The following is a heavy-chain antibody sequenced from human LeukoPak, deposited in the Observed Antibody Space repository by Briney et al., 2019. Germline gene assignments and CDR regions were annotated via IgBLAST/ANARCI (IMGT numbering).Heavy chain of an antibody. Sequence: QTGGSLRLSCEASGFTFDAYAMHWVRQAPGKGLEWVSLINKDGSATYYADSVKGRFTISRGNSKNSLYLQMNSLRSEDTALYYCATWAFYHSLDVWGQGTTVTVSS. CDR1: GFTFDAYA. D-gene: IGHD1-26*01. CDR3: ATWAFYHSLDV. J-gene: IGHJ6*02. CDR2: INKDGSAT. V-gene: IGHV3-43*02.